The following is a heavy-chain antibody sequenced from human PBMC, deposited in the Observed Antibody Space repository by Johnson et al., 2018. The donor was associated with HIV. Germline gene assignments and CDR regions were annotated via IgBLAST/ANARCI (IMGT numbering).Heavy chain of an antibody. D-gene: IGHD1-26*01. V-gene: IGHV3-30*04. CDR3: ARRSWAFDAFDI. CDR1: GFTFSSYA. Sequence: QMLLVESGGGLVQPGRSLRLSCAASGFTFSSYAMHWVRQAPGKGLEWVAVISYDGSNKYYADSVKGRFTISRDNSKNTLYLQMNSLRAEDTAVYYCARRSWAFDAFDIWGQGTMVTVSS. CDR2: ISYDGSNK. J-gene: IGHJ3*02.